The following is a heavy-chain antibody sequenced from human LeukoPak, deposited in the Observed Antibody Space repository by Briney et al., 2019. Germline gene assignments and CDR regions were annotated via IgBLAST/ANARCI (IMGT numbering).Heavy chain of an antibody. CDR1: GGSISSYY. J-gene: IGHJ4*02. D-gene: IGHD6-13*01. CDR3: ARQMSGSSALDY. V-gene: IGHV4-59*08. Sequence: SETLSLTCTVSGGSISSYYWGWTRQPPGKGLEWIGYIYSSGSTNYNPSLKSRVTISVDTSKNQFSLKLSSVPAADTAVFYCARQMSGSSALDYWGQGTLVTVSS. CDR2: IYSSGST.